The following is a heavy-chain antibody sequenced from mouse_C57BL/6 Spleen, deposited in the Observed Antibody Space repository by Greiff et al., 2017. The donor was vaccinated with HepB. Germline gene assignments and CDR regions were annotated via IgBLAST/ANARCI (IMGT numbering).Heavy chain of an antibody. CDR2: ISYDGSN. Sequence: EVQLQQSGPGLVKPSQSLSLTCSVTGYSITSGYYWNWIRQFPGNKLEWMGYISYDGSNNYNPSLKNRISITRDTSKNQFFLKLNSVTTEDTATYYCATFAYWGQGTLVTVSA. CDR1: GYSITSGYY. V-gene: IGHV3-6*01. CDR3: ATFAY. J-gene: IGHJ3*01.